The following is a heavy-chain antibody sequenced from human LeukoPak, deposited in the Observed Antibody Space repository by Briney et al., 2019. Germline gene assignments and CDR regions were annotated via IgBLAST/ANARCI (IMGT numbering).Heavy chain of an antibody. Sequence: GGSLRLSCAASGFTFSSYAMHWVRQAPGKGLEWVAVISYDGSNKYYADSVKGRFTISRDNSKNTLYLQMNSLRAEDTAVYYCARGPSSWSHWGQGTLVTVSS. CDR3: ARGPSSWSH. D-gene: IGHD6-13*01. CDR1: GFTFSSYA. J-gene: IGHJ4*02. V-gene: IGHV3-30-3*01. CDR2: ISYDGSNK.